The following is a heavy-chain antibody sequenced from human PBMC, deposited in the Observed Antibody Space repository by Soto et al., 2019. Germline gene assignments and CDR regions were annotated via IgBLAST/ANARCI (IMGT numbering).Heavy chain of an antibody. V-gene: IGHV4-34*01. J-gene: IGHJ4*02. CDR2: INHSGST. D-gene: IGHD4-17*01. CDR1: GGSFSGYY. Sequence: SETLSLTCAVYGGSFSGYYWSWIRQPPGKGLEWIGEINHSGSTNYNPSLKSRVTISVDTSKNQFSLKLSSVTAADTAVYYCARGLPSYGDYDYWGQGTLVTVSS. CDR3: ARGLPSYGDYDY.